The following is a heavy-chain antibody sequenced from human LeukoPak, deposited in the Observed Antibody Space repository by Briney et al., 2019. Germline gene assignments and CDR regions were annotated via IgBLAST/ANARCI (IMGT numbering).Heavy chain of an antibody. Sequence: SETLSLTCAVYGGSFSDYYWSWIRQPPGKGLEWIGEINHSGSTNYNPSLKSRVTISVDTSKNQFSLKLSSVTAADTAVYYCARVVPVTYGMDVWGQGTTVTASS. D-gene: IGHD2-2*01. J-gene: IGHJ6*02. CDR3: ARVVPVTYGMDV. V-gene: IGHV4-34*01. CDR1: GGSFSDYY. CDR2: INHSGST.